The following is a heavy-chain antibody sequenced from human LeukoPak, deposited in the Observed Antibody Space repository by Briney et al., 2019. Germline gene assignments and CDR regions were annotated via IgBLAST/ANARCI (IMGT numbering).Heavy chain of an antibody. CDR1: GYTFTSYG. D-gene: IGHD2-2*01. CDR2: ISAYNGNT. CDR3: ARDCRRRQYQLLVYGMDV. V-gene: IGHV1-18*01. Sequence: ASVKVSCKASGYTFTSYGISWVRQAPGQGLEWMGWISAYNGNTNYAQKLQGRVTMTRDTSTSTVYMELSSLRSEDTAVYYCARDCRRRQYQLLVYGMDVWGQGTTVTVSS. J-gene: IGHJ6*02.